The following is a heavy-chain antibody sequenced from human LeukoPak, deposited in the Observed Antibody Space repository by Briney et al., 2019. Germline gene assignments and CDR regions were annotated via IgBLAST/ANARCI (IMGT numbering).Heavy chain of an antibody. CDR2: FSYSGTT. Sequence: SETLSLTCTVSGGSMNTYSWSWIREPPGKGLEWLGSFSYSGTTNYNPTLESRVSISGDTSKNQFSLKLSSVTAADTAVYYCARRATAMVDFDYWGQGTLVTVSS. D-gene: IGHD5-18*01. CDR1: GGSMNTYS. V-gene: IGHV4-59*12. CDR3: ARRATAMVDFDY. J-gene: IGHJ4*02.